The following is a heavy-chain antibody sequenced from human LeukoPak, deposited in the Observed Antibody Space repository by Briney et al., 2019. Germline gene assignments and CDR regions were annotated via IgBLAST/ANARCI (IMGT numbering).Heavy chain of an antibody. D-gene: IGHD3-16*01. CDR1: GFTFSTYW. CDR2: INHNGNVN. V-gene: IGHV3-7*03. CDR3: ARGGGLDV. Sequence: GGSLRLSCVASGFTFSTYWMTWVRQAPGKGLEWVASINHNGNVNYYVDSVKGRFTISRDNAKNSLYLQMSNLRAEDTAVYFCARGGGLDVWGQGATVTVSS. J-gene: IGHJ6*02.